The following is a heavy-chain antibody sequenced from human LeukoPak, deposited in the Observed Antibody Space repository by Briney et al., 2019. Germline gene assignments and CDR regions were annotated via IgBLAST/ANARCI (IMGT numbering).Heavy chain of an antibody. CDR3: AAVLEWLYNWFDP. CDR2: INHSGST. D-gene: IGHD3-3*01. Sequence: SETLSLTCAVYGGSFSGYYWSWLRQPPGKGLEWIGEINHSGSTNYNPSLKSRVTISVDTSKNQFSLKLSSVTAADTAVYYCAAVLEWLYNWFDPWGQGTLVTVSS. CDR1: GGSFSGYY. V-gene: IGHV4-34*01. J-gene: IGHJ5*02.